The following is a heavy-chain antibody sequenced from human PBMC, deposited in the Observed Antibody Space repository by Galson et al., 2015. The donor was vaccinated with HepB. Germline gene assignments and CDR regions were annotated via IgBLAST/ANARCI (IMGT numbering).Heavy chain of an antibody. Sequence: SLRLSCAASGFTFSSYSMNWVRQAPGKGLEWVSSISSSSSYIYYADSVKGRFTISRDNAKNSLYLQMNSLRAEDTAVYYCARDGPLSYSSSWYFDYWGQGTLVTVSS. CDR3: ARDGPLSYSSSWYFDY. CDR1: GFTFSSYS. V-gene: IGHV3-21*01. D-gene: IGHD6-13*01. CDR2: ISSSSSYI. J-gene: IGHJ4*02.